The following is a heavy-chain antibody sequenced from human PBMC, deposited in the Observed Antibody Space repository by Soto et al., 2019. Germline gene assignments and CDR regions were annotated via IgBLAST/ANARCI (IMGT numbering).Heavy chain of an antibody. CDR1: GYTFTNYA. CDR3: ARDRGYSYGLHAFDI. Sequence: VKVSCKASGYTFTNYAMHWVRQAPGQRLEWMGWINTGTDDTKYSQKLQGRVTITRDTSASTAYMELSSLRSEDTAVYYCARDRGYSYGLHAFDIWGQGTMVTVSS. D-gene: IGHD5-18*01. V-gene: IGHV1-3*04. J-gene: IGHJ3*02. CDR2: INTGTDDT.